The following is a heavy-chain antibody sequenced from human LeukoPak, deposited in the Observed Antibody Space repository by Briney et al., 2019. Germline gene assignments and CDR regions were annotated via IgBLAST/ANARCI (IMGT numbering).Heavy chain of an antibody. V-gene: IGHV1-2*02. CDR2: INSNNGGT. Sequence: ASVTVSCKASGYTFTDYSIHWVRQAPGQGLEWMGWINSNNGGTNDAQKFRGSVTMTRDTSISTVCMELSRLRSDDTAVYYCALIGAIDSWGQGTLVTVSS. CDR3: ALIGAIDS. J-gene: IGHJ4*02. CDR1: GYTFTDYS.